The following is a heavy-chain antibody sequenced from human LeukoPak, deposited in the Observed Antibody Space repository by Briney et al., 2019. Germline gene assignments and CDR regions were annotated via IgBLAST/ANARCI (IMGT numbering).Heavy chain of an antibody. Sequence: PSETLSLTCTVSGGSISSYYWSWIRQPPGKGLEWIGYSSYSGSTNYNPSLKSRVTISVDTSKNQFSLKLSSVTAADTAVYYCAKRKGYYDYVWGSYPTLDAFDIWGQGTMVTVSS. D-gene: IGHD3-16*02. CDR3: AKRKGYYDYVWGSYPTLDAFDI. CDR2: SSYSGST. CDR1: GGSISSYY. V-gene: IGHV4-59*12. J-gene: IGHJ3*02.